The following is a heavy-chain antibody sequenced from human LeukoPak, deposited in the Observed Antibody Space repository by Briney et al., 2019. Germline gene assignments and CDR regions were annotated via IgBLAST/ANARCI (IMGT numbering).Heavy chain of an antibody. CDR3: ARDSPSIVLMVYALDY. CDR2: ISYDGSNK. D-gene: IGHD2-8*01. V-gene: IGHV3-30-3*01. J-gene: IGHJ4*02. Sequence: GGSLTLLCTACVLIFSSYAMHWLRHAPGKGLVGVAVISYDGSNKYYAHSVKGRFTIYRDNSKNTLYLQMNSLRAEDTAVYYCARDSPSIVLMVYALDYWGQGTLVTVSS. CDR1: VLIFSSYA.